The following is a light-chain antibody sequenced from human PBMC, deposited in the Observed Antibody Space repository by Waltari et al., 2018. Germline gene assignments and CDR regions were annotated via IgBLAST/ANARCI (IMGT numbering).Light chain of an antibody. CDR2: ENS. V-gene: IGLV1-47*01. J-gene: IGLJ2*01. CDR3: ASWDDSLRGRV. CDR1: HSNIGSNF. Sequence: QSVLTQPPSMSGTPGQRVTISCSGSHSNIGSNFVYWYQQFPGMAPRLLIFENSRRPSGVPDRFSASKAGASASRAISGLRSEDEAHYHCASWDDSLRGRVFGGGTRLTVL.